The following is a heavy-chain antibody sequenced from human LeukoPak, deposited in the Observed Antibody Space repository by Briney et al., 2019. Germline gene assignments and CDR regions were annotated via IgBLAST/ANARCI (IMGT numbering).Heavy chain of an antibody. V-gene: IGHV3-30*02. CDR1: GFIFSSYG. J-gene: IGHJ4*02. CDR2: IRYDGSNK. D-gene: IGHD3-10*01. CDR3: AKDWGHYGSGSYFSRAEFDY. Sequence: GGSLRLSCAASGFIFSSYGMHWVRQAPGKGLEWVAFIRYDGSNKYYADSVKGRFTISRDNSKNTLYLQMNSLRAEDTAVYYCAKDWGHYGSGSYFSRAEFDYWGQGTLVTVSS.